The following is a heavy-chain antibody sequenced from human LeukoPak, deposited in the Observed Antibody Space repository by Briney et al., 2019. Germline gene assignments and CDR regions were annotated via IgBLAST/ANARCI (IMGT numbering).Heavy chain of an antibody. V-gene: IGHV3-23*01. CDR3: ATLPYCYDCSGSYYFGY. J-gene: IGHJ4*02. CDR2: IINSGGST. CDR1: GFTSTSYG. Sequence: GGTLRLSCVPSGFTSTSYGMSSVRQAPERGLEWVSSIINSGGSTYHTNSLKGGFTPSTDKSKNTLYMQINRLRVEDTPVYYCATLPYCYDCSGSYYFGYWGQGTLGTGSS. D-gene: IGHD3-22*01.